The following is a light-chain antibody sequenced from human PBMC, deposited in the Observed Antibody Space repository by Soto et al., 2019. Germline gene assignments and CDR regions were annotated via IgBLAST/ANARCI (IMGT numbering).Light chain of an antibody. V-gene: IGKV3-15*01. CDR1: QSVGSN. J-gene: IGKJ4*01. CDR3: QQYNVWPLT. CDR2: GAS. Sequence: EIVMTQSAATLSVSPGERATLSCRPSQSVGSNLAWYQQNPGQAPRLLIYGASTRATGIPARFSGSGSGTEFTLTISSLQSEDFAVYYCQQYNVWPLTFGGGTKVEIE.